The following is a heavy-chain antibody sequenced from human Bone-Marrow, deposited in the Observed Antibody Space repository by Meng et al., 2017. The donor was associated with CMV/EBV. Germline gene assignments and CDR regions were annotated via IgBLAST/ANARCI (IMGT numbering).Heavy chain of an antibody. CDR2: IVVGSGII. CDR1: GFTFTTSA. CDR3: ASWDSIVVVPAASRYYYGMDV. V-gene: IGHV1-58*01. J-gene: IGHJ6*02. D-gene: IGHD2-2*01. Sequence: SVKVSCKASGFTFTTSAVQWVRQARGQRLEWIGWIVVGSGIINYAQKFQERVTITRDMSTSTAYMELSSLRSEDTAVYYCASWDSIVVVPAASRYYYGMDVWGQGTTVTFSS.